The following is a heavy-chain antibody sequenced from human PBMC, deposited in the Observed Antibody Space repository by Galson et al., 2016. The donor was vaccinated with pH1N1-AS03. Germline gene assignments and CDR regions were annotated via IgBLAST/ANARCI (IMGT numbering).Heavy chain of an antibody. CDR2: INTSGST. D-gene: IGHD3-22*01. CDR3: AREDSSGYSLIDS. J-gene: IGHJ4*02. CDR1: GASISSYY. V-gene: IGHV4-4*07. Sequence: SETLSLTCTVSGASISSYYWSWIRQSAGKGLEWVGRINTSGSTNHNPSLKSRLTMSVDTSKKQFSLKLRSVTAADTAVYYCAREDSSGYSLIDSWGQGTLVTVPS.